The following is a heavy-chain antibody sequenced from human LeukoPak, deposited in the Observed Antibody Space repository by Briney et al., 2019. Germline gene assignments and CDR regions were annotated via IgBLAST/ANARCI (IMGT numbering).Heavy chain of an antibody. CDR3: ARARQLWSPDDY. V-gene: IGHV3-30*04. CDR2: ISHDATTE. D-gene: IGHD5-18*01. Sequence: TGGSLRLSCVASGFTFSDYAMHWVRQAPGRGPEWVAVISHDATTESYADSVKGRFTISRDNSKNTLYLQMNSLRAEDTAVYYCARARQLWSPDDYWGQGTLVTVSS. J-gene: IGHJ4*02. CDR1: GFTFSDYA.